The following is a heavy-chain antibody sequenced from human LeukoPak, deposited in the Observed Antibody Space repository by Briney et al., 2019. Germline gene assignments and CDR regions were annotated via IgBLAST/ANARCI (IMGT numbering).Heavy chain of an antibody. V-gene: IGHV3-30*04. D-gene: IGHD6-13*01. Sequence: GGSLRLSCAASGFTFSSYAMNWVRQAPGKGLEWVAVISYAGSNKYYADSVKGRFTISRDNSKNTLYLQMNSLRAEDTAVYYCARTVAAAGTLFYYYYYMDVWGKGTTVTVSS. J-gene: IGHJ6*03. CDR1: GFTFSSYA. CDR3: ARTVAAAGTLFYYYYYMDV. CDR2: ISYAGSNK.